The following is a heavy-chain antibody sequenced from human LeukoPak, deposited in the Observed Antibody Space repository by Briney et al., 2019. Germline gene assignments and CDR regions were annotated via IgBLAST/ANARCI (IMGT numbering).Heavy chain of an antibody. J-gene: IGHJ6*02. V-gene: IGHV3-23*01. CDR2: ISGSGGST. CDR1: GFTVSSNY. D-gene: IGHD2-2*01. CDR3: AQVSSYYYYYGMDV. Sequence: GGSLRLSCAGSGFTVSSNYMSWVRQAPGKGLEWVSAISGSGGSTYYADSVKGRFTISRDNSKNTLYLQMNSLRAEDTAVYYCAQVSSYYYYYGMDVWGQGTTVTVSS.